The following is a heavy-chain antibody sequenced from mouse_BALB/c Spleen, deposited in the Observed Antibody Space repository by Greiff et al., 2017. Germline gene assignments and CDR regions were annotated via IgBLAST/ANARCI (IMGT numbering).Heavy chain of an antibody. J-gene: IGHJ2*01. CDR1: GYTFSSYW. V-gene: IGHV1-9*01. CDR3: ARWYFDY. CDR2: ILPGRGST. Sequence: QVQLQQSGAELMKPGASVKISCKATGYTFSSYWIEWVKQRPGHGLEWIGEILPGRGSTNYNEKFKGKATFTADTSSNTAYMQLSSLTSEDSAVYYCARWYFDYWGQGTTLTVSS.